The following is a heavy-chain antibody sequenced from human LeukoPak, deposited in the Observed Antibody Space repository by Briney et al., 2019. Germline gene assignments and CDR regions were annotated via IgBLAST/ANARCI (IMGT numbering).Heavy chain of an antibody. CDR1: GYSFTTYW. D-gene: IGHD2-2*01. CDR3: ARRQGCSSTSCPPDY. Sequence: HGASLQISCRGSGYSFTTYWIGWVRQMPGKGLEWMGIIYPGGSDTRYTPSFQGQVTLSADKSINTAYLQWSSLKASDTAMYYCARRQGCSSTSCPPDYWGQGTLVTVSP. J-gene: IGHJ4*02. CDR2: IYPGGSDT. V-gene: IGHV5-51*01.